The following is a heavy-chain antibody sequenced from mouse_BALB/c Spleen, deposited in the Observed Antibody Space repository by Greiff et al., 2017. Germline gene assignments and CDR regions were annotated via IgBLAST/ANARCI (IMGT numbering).Heavy chain of an antibody. CDR1: GFTFSSYA. J-gene: IGHJ2*01. CDR2: ISSGGSYT. V-gene: IGHV5-9-4*01. D-gene: IGHD1-2*01. Sequence: EVQGVESGGGLVKPGGSLKLSCAASGFTFSSYAMSWVRQSPEKRLEWVAEISSGGSYTYYPDTVTGRFTISRDNAKNTLYLEMSSLRSEDTAMYYCARLLRLYYFDSWGQGTTLTVSS. CDR3: ARLLRLYYFDS.